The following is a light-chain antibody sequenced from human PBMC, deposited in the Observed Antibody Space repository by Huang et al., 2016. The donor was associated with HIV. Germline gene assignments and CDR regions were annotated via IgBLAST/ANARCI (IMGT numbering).Light chain of an antibody. J-gene: IGKJ1*01. V-gene: IGKV4-1*01. CDR2: WAS. CDR1: QSVYASSTSKDY. CDR3: QQYYSLPQT. Sequence: DIIMSQSPESLTVSLGERATLNCRSSQSVYASSTSKDYMSWFQQQPGQPPKLLLFWASSREVGVPDRFSGSGSGTHFTLTIANLQPEDAAIYYCQQYYSLPQTFGQGTRV.